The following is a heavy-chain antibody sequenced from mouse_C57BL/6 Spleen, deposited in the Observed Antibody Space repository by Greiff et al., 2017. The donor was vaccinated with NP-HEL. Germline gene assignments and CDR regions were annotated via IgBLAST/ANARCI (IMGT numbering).Heavy chain of an antibody. J-gene: IGHJ2*01. Sequence: EVQLQESGPGLVKPSQSLSLTCSVTGYSITSGYYWNWIRQFPGNKLEWMGYISYDGSNNYNPSLKNRISITRDTSKNQFFLKLNSVTTEDTATYYCARGGRLTGGFDYWGQGTTLTVSS. CDR2: ISYDGSN. V-gene: IGHV3-6*01. CDR3: ARGGRLTGGFDY. D-gene: IGHD4-1*01. CDR1: GYSITSGYY.